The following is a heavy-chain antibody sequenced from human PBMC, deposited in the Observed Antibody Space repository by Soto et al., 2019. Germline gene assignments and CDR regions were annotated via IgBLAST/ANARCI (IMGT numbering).Heavy chain of an antibody. CDR2: ISYDGSNK. CDR3: ARETSTTVFDY. V-gene: IGHV3-30-3*01. Sequence: QVQLVESGGGVVQPGRSLRLSCAASGFTFSSYAMHWVRQAPGKGLEWVAVISYDGSNKYYADSVKGRFTISRDNSKNTLYLQMNSLRAEDTAVYYCARETSTTVFDYWGQGTLVTVSS. D-gene: IGHD4-17*01. CDR1: GFTFSSYA. J-gene: IGHJ4*02.